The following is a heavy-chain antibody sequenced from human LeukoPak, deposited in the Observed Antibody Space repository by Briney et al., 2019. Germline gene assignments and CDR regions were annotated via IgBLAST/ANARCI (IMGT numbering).Heavy chain of an antibody. CDR3: ARQIGAGRWSFDY. CDR1: GGSISSSSYY. D-gene: IGHD4-23*01. V-gene: IGHV4-39*01. J-gene: IGHJ4*02. CDR2: INYSGRT. Sequence: SETLSLTCTVSGGSISSSSYYWGWIRQPPGKGLEWIGSINYSGRTYYNPSLKSRVTLSIDTSENQFSLKLASVTAADTAVYYCARQIGAGRWSFDYWGQGTLVTVSS.